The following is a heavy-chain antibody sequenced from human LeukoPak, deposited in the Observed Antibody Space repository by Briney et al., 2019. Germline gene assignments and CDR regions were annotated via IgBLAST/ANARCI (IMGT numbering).Heavy chain of an antibody. CDR1: GYSISSNYY. J-gene: IGHJ4*02. CDR2: IYHPVDT. V-gene: IGHV4-38-2*02. CDR3: ARVSFNGRNDY. Sequence: SETLSLTCIVSGYSISSNYYWAWIRQPPGKGLEWIGSIYHPVDTSYNPSLKSRFTISIDTSKNQFSLKLSSVTAADTAVYYCARVSFNGRNDYWGQGTLVTVSS.